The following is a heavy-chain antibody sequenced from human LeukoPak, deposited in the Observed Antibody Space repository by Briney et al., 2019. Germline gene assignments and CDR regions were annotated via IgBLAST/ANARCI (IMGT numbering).Heavy chain of an antibody. V-gene: IGHV4-39*07. J-gene: IGHJ6*02. D-gene: IGHD2-2*01. CDR1: GGSISSSSYY. Sequence: PSETLSLTCTVSGGSISSSSYYWGWIRQPPGKGLEWIGSIYYSGSTYYNPSLKSRVTISVDMSKNQFSLKLSSVTAADTAVYYCARDNIVVVPAAIWGEIADYYYGMDVWGQGTTVTVSS. CDR3: ARDNIVVVPAAIWGEIADYYYGMDV. CDR2: IYYSGST.